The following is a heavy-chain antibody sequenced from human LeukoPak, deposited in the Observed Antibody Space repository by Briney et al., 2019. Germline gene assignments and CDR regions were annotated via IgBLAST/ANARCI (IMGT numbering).Heavy chain of an antibody. J-gene: IGHJ1*01. V-gene: IGHV3-30*02. CDR2: IRYDGSNK. CDR3: AKDAGIAAAGTFFQH. D-gene: IGHD6-13*01. CDR1: GFTFSSYG. Sequence: GGSLRLSCAASGFTFSSYGVHWVRQAPGKGLEWVAFIRYDGSNKYYADSVKGRFTISRDNSKNTLYLQMNSLRAEDTAVYYCAKDAGIAAAGTFFQHWGQGTLVTVSS.